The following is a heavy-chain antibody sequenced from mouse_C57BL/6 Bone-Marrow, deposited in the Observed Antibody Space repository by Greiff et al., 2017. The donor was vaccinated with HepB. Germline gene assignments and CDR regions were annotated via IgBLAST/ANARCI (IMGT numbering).Heavy chain of an antibody. Sequence: QVQLQQPGAELVMPGASVKLSCKASGYTFTSYWMHWVKQRPGQGLAWIGEIDPSDSYTNYNQKFKGKSTLTVDKSSSTAYMQLSSLTAEDSAVYYCARYRSSGYDYFDYWGQGTTLTVSS. V-gene: IGHV1-69*01. J-gene: IGHJ2*01. CDR2: IDPSDSYT. D-gene: IGHD3-2*02. CDR1: GYTFTSYW. CDR3: ARYRSSGYDYFDY.